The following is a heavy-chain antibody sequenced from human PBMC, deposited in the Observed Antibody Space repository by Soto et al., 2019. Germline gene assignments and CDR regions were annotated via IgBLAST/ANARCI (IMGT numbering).Heavy chain of an antibody. CDR2: IKQDGSEK. CDR1: EFTFSNYW. V-gene: IGHV3-7*03. J-gene: IGHJ5*02. D-gene: IGHD2-8*02. CDR3: ARDPGFCTGGACRWFDP. Sequence: AGGSLRLSCVASEFTFSNYWMSWVRQAPGKGLEWVANIKQDGSEKYYADSVKGRFTISRDNAKSSLSLQMNSLRAEDTAMYFCARDPGFCTGGACRWFDPWGRGTLVTVSS.